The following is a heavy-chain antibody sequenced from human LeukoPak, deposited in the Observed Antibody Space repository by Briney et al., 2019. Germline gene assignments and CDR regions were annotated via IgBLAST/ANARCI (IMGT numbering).Heavy chain of an antibody. CDR1: GFTFSSCS. Sequence: GGSLRLSCAASGFTFSSCSMNWVRRAPGKGLEWVSSISSSGSYIYYADSVKGRFTVSRDNAKNSLYLQMNSLRAEDTAVYYCARDREPYCTGGTCYSTGDYWGQGTLVTVSS. CDR2: ISSSGSYI. V-gene: IGHV3-21*01. D-gene: IGHD2-15*01. CDR3: ARDREPYCTGGTCYSTGDY. J-gene: IGHJ4*02.